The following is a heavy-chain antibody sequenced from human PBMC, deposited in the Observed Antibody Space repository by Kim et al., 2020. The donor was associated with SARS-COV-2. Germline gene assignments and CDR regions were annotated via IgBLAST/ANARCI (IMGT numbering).Heavy chain of an antibody. CDR2: ISSSSSYI. D-gene: IGHD2-2*02. Sequence: GGSLRLSCAASGFTFSSYSMNWVRQAPGKGLEWVSSISSSSSYIYYADSVKGRFTISRDNAKNSLYLQMNSLRAEDTAVYYCARELGYCSSTSCYTTYYGMDVWGQGTTVTVSS. V-gene: IGHV3-21*01. J-gene: IGHJ6*02. CDR1: GFTFSSYS. CDR3: ARELGYCSSTSCYTTYYGMDV.